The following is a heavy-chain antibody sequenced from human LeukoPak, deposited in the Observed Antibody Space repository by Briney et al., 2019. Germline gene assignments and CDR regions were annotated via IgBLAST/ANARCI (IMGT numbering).Heavy chain of an antibody. CDR3: AARPTSAAVAPSDF. CDR1: GFRVSTSY. J-gene: IGHJ4*02. CDR2: IYSAGST. V-gene: IGHV3-53*01. Sequence: GGSLRLSCAASGFRVSTSYMCWVRQAPGKGLEWVSVIYSAGSTDYADSVKGRFTISRDNSKSMLYLEMNSLRAEDTATYYCAARPTSAAVAPSDFWGQGTLVTVSS. D-gene: IGHD6-19*01.